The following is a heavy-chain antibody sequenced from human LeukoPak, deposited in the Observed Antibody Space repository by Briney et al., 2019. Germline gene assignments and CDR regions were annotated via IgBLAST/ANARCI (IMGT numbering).Heavy chain of an antibody. Sequence: LPGGSLRLSCAASGFTFSSYWMSWVRQAPGKGLEWVANIKQDGSEKYYVDSVKGRFTISRDNAKNSLYLQMNSLRAEDTAVYYCAREGFVVVVPAATDYWGQGTLVTVSS. CDR2: IKQDGSEK. CDR3: AREGFVVVVPAATDY. J-gene: IGHJ4*02. V-gene: IGHV3-7*01. D-gene: IGHD2-2*01. CDR1: GFTFSSYW.